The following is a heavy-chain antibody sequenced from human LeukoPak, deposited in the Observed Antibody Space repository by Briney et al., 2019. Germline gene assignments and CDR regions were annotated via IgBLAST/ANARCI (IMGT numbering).Heavy chain of an antibody. V-gene: IGHV3-23*01. Sequence: GGSLRLSCEASGFTFSSYAMSWVRQAPGKGLEWVSAISGSGGTTYYADSVKGRFTISRDNSKNTLYLQMNSLRAEDTALYYCAKGPSYYYYMDVWGKGTTVTVSS. CDR1: GFTFSSYA. CDR2: ISGSGGTT. CDR3: AKGPSYYYYMDV. J-gene: IGHJ6*03.